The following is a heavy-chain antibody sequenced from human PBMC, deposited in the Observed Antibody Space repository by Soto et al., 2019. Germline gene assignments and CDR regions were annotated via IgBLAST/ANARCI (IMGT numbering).Heavy chain of an antibody. CDR3: ASSLWLRNWFDP. V-gene: IGHV4-59*01. CDR2: IYYSGST. CDR1: GGSISSYY. D-gene: IGHD5-18*01. Sequence: SETLSLTCTVSGGSISSYYWSWIRQPPGKGLEWIGYIYYSGSTNYNPSLKSRVTISVDTSKNQFSLKLSSVTAADTAVYYCASSLWLRNWFDPWGQGTLVTVSS. J-gene: IGHJ5*02.